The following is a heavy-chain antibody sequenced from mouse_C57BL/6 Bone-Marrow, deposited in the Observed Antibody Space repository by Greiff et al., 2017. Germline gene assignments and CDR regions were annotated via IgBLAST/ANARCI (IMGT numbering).Heavy chain of an antibody. CDR3: ARGSYYVYAWFAY. V-gene: IGHV1-42*01. Sequence: VQLQQSGPELVKPGASVKISCKASGYSFTGYYLNWVKQSPEKSLEWIGEINPSTGGTTYNQKFKGKATLTVDKSSSTAYMQLQSLTSEDSAVYYGARGSYYVYAWFAYWGQGTLVTVSA. CDR2: INPSTGGT. CDR1: GYSFTGYY. J-gene: IGHJ3*01. D-gene: IGHD2-2*01.